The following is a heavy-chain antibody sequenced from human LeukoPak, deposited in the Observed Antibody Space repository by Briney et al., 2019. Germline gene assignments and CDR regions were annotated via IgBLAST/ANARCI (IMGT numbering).Heavy chain of an antibody. D-gene: IGHD1-7*01. J-gene: IGHJ3*02. Sequence: GGSLRLSCAASGFTVSSNYMSWVRQAPGKGLEWVSVIYSGGSTYYADSVKGRFTISRHNSKNTLYLQMNSLRSEDTAVYYCARERITGTTWHAFDIWGQGTMVTVSS. V-gene: IGHV3-53*04. CDR3: ARERITGTTWHAFDI. CDR1: GFTVSSNY. CDR2: IYSGGST.